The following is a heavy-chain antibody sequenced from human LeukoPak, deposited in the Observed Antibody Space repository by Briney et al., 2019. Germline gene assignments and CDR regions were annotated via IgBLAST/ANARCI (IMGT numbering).Heavy chain of an antibody. CDR1: GFTFSSYA. D-gene: IGHD6-25*01. V-gene: IGHV3-30-3*01. Sequence: GGSLRLSCAASGFTFSSYAMHWVRQAPGKGLEWVAVISYDGSNKYYADSVKGRFTISGDNSKNTLYLQMNSLRAEDTAVYYCARDSGTHLDYWGQGTLVTVSS. CDR3: ARDSGTHLDY. J-gene: IGHJ4*02. CDR2: ISYDGSNK.